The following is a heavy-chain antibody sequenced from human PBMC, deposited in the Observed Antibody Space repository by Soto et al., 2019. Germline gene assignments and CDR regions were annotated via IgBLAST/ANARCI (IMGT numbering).Heavy chain of an antibody. D-gene: IGHD2-2*01. V-gene: IGHV3-48*03. CDR2: ISSSGNTV. J-gene: IGHJ4*02. CDR3: VRYCSSTLCNGVATRTFDY. CDR1: RFTFSTYE. Sequence: GGSLRLSCAASRFTFSTYEMIWVRQAPGKGLEWVSYISSSGNTVYYADSVKGRFTISRDNTRNSPYLQMNSLRDEDTALYYCVRYCSSTLCNGVATRTFDYWGQGTLVTVS.